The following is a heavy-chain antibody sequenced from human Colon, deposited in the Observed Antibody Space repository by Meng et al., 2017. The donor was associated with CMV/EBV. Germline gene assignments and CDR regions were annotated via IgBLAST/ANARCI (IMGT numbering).Heavy chain of an antibody. CDR1: GGSVNRNTYY. D-gene: IGHD6-13*01. CDR2: IFDSESA. CDR3: VRDHGSSSWFFY. V-gene: IGHV4-39*07. J-gene: IGHJ4*02. Sequence: QLQESGPGLVKPSETLSLTCTASGGSVNRNTYYWGWISQPPGKSLEWIGTIFDSESAFYNPSLQSRVSVSIDMSRNQLSLSLSSVTAADTAVYYCVRDHGSSSWFFYWGQGTLVTVSS.